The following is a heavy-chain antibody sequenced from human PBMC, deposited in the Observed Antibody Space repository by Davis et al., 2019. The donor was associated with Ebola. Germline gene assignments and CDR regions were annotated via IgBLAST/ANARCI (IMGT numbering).Heavy chain of an antibody. J-gene: IGHJ3*02. V-gene: IGHV3-48*03. Sequence: GGSLRLSCAASGFTFSSYEMNWVRQAPGKGLEWVSYISSSGSTIYYADSVKGRFTISRDNAKNSLYLQMNSLRAEDTAVYYCARDTSSGWYYDDAFDIWGQGTMVTVSS. CDR2: ISSSGSTI. D-gene: IGHD6-19*01. CDR1: GFTFSSYE. CDR3: ARDTSSGWYYDDAFDI.